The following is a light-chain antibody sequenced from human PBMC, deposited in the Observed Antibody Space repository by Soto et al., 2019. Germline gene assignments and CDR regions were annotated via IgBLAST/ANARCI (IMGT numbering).Light chain of an antibody. CDR2: KAS. CDR1: QNIGRW. CDR3: QQYNEYST. V-gene: IGKV1-5*03. J-gene: IGKJ1*01. Sequence: DIQMSQSPSTLSASIGDRVTISCRASQNIGRWLAWYQQKPGKAPKLLINKASSLESGVPSRFSGSGSGTEFTLTINSLQPDDSATYYCQQYNEYSTFGQGTMVDIK.